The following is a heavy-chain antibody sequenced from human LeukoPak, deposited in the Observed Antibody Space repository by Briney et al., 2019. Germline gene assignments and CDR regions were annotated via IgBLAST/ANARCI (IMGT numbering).Heavy chain of an antibody. CDR2: INPNSGGT. J-gene: IGHJ4*02. V-gene: IGHV1-2*02. CDR1: GYTFTGHY. D-gene: IGHD6-13*01. Sequence: GASVKVSCKASGYTFTGHYMHWVRQAPGQGLEWMGWINPNSGGTNYAQKFQGRVTMTRDTSISTAYMELSRLRSDDTAVYYCARGDVSFYSSSFDYWGQGTLVTVSS. CDR3: ARGDVSFYSSSFDY.